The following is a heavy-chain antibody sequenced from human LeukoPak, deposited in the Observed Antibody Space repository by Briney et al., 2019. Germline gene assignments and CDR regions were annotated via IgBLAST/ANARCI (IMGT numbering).Heavy chain of an antibody. CDR3: ARADDSSGYGTY. CDR2: IKQDGSEK. Sequence: GGSLRLSCAASGFTFSSYGMHWVRQAPGKGLEWVANIKQDGSEKYYVDSVKGRFTISRDNAKNSPYLQMNSLRAEDTAVYYCARADDSSGYGTYWGQGTLVTVSS. J-gene: IGHJ4*02. V-gene: IGHV3-7*01. D-gene: IGHD3-22*01. CDR1: GFTFSSYG.